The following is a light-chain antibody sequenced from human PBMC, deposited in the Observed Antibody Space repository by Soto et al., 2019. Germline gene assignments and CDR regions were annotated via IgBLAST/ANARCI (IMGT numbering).Light chain of an antibody. CDR1: QSVSSSY. CDR3: QQYGSSPWT. CDR2: GAS. Sequence: EIVLTQSPGTLSLSPGERATLSCRASQSVSSSYLAWYQQKPGQAPRLLISGASSRATGIPDRFSGSGSATDFTLTISRLEPEDLAVYYCQQYGSSPWTFGQGTKVEI. V-gene: IGKV3-20*01. J-gene: IGKJ1*01.